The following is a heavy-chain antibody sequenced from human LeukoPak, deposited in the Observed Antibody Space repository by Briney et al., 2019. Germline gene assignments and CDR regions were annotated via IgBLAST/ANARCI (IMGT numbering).Heavy chain of an antibody. V-gene: IGHV3-30*03. CDR1: GFTFSSYG. J-gene: IGHJ4*02. Sequence: GGSLRLSCAASGFTFSSYGMHWVRQAPGKGLEWVAVISYDGSNKYYADSVKGRFTISRDNSKNTLYLQMNSLRAEDTAVYYCAVQWLAFDYWGQGTLVTVSS. CDR3: AVQWLAFDY. CDR2: ISYDGSNK. D-gene: IGHD6-19*01.